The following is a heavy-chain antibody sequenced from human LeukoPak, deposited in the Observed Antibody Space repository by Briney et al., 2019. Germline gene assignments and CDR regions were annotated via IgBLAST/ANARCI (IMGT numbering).Heavy chain of an antibody. CDR3: TRVTLDCSSTSCYYFDY. J-gene: IGHJ4*02. V-gene: IGHV3-49*03. CDR1: GFTFGDYA. CDR2: IRSKAYGGTT. Sequence: PGGSLRLSCTASGFTFGDYAMSWFRQAPGKGLEWVGFIRSKAYGGTTEYAASVKGRFTISRDDSKSIAYLQMNSLKTEDTAVYYCTRVTLDCSSTSCYYFDYWGQGTLVTVSS. D-gene: IGHD2-2*01.